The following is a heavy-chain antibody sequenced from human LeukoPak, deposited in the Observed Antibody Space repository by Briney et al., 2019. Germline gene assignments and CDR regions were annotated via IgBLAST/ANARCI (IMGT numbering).Heavy chain of an antibody. Sequence: ASVKVSCKASGGTFSSYTISWVRQAPGQGLEWMGRIIPILGIANYAQKLQGRVTMTTDTSTSTAYMELRSLRSDDTAVYYCAIQQENFDYWGQGTLVTVSS. CDR3: AIQQENFDY. CDR2: IIPILGIA. CDR1: GGTFSSYT. D-gene: IGHD1-1*01. V-gene: IGHV1-69*02. J-gene: IGHJ4*02.